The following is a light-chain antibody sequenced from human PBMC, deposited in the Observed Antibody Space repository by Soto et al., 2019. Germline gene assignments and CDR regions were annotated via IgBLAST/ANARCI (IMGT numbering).Light chain of an antibody. CDR2: GAS. J-gene: IGKJ1*01. CDR1: QSVSSN. CDR3: QQYNIQWT. Sequence: EIVMTQSPATLSVSPGERATLSCRASQSVSSNLAWYQQKPGQAPRLLIYGASTRATGIPARFSGSGSGTEFTLTISSLKSEDFAVYYCQQYNIQWTFGKGTKVDIK. V-gene: IGKV3D-15*01.